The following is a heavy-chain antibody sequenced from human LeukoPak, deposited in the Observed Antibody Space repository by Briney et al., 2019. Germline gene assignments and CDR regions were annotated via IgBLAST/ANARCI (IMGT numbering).Heavy chain of an antibody. V-gene: IGHV3-74*01. Sequence: GGSLRLSCAASGFTFSSYWMHWVRQAPGKGLVWVSRINTDGTSTTYADSVKGRFTISRDNAKKTLYVQINSLRAEDTAVYYCARGRAAVAGYYMDVWGKGTTVTVSS. J-gene: IGHJ6*03. CDR3: ARGRAAVAGYYMDV. D-gene: IGHD6-19*01. CDR1: GFTFSSYW. CDR2: INTDGTST.